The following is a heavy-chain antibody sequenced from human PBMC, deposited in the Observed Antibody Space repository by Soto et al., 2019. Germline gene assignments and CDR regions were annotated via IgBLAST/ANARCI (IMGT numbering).Heavy chain of an antibody. CDR2: ISYDGSNK. CDR3: AKSQIVVVPAAAMDV. Sequence: PVGSLRLSCAAPGFTFSSYGMHWVRQAPGKGLEWVAVISYDGSNKYYADSVKGRFTISRDNSKNTLYLQMNSLRAEDTAVYYCAKSQIVVVPAAAMDVCGQRTTVTVSS. D-gene: IGHD2-2*01. V-gene: IGHV3-30*18. CDR1: GFTFSSYG. J-gene: IGHJ6*02.